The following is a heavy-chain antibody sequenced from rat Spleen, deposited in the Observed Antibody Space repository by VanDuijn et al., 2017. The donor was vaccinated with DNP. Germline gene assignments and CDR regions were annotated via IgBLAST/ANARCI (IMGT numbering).Heavy chain of an antibody. J-gene: IGHJ2*01. V-gene: IGHV3-3*01. D-gene: IGHD1-12*02. CDR2: INTAGTT. CDR1: GYSITSSYR. Sequence: EVQLQESGPGLVKPSQSLSLTCSVTGYSITSSYRWNWIRKFPGNKLEWMGYINTAGTTNYNPSLKGRISITRDTSKNQFFLQVNSVTTEDTATYYCARWTRYFDYWGQGVMVTVSS. CDR3: ARWTRYFDY.